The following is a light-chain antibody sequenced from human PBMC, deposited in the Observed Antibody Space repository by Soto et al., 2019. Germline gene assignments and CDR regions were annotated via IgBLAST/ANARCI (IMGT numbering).Light chain of an antibody. CDR2: TTS. Sequence: EVLMTQSPATLSVSPGERATFSCRASQSVGSNLAWYQQKPGQAPSLLIYTTSTRASGVPARFSGSGYGTELTLTISRLQTEDFAVYYCQQYGSSPWTFGHGTQVDIK. V-gene: IGKV3-15*01. CDR1: QSVGSN. CDR3: QQYGSSPWT. J-gene: IGKJ1*01.